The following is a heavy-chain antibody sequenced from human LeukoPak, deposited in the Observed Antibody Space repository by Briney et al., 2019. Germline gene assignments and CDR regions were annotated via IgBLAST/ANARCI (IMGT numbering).Heavy chain of an antibody. CDR2: IIPIFGTA. V-gene: IGHV1-69*06. D-gene: IGHD2-2*01. CDR3: ARAVVTKTGISGFDP. J-gene: IGHJ5*02. CDR1: GGTFSSYA. Sequence: SVKVSCKASGGTFSSYAISWVRQAPGQGLEWMGGIIPIFGTANYAQKFQGRVTITADKSTSTAYMELSSLRSEDTAVYYCARAVVTKTGISGFDPWGQGTLITVSS.